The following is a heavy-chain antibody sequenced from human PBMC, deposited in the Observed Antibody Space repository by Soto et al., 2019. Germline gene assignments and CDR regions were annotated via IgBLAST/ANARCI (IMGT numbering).Heavy chain of an antibody. J-gene: IGHJ3*02. CDR1: GFTFSSYG. Sequence: AGGSLRLSCAASGFTFSSYGMHWVRQARGKGLEWVAVISYDGSNKYYADSVRGRFTISRDNSKNTLYLQMNSLRAEDTAVYYCAKDIVPLKGLDAFDIWGQGTMVTVSS. V-gene: IGHV3-30*18. CDR2: ISYDGSNK. CDR3: AKDIVPLKGLDAFDI. D-gene: IGHD2-15*01.